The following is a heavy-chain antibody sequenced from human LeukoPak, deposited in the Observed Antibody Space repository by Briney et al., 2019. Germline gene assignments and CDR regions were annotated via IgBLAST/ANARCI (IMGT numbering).Heavy chain of an antibody. V-gene: IGHV1-2*02. D-gene: IGHD2-15*01. CDR3: ARGGYCSGGSCYMAWFDP. CDR1: GYTFTGYY. J-gene: IGHJ5*02. Sequence: ASVKVSCKASGYTFTGYYMHWVRQAPGQGLEWMGWISPNSGDTNYAQKFQGRVTMTRDTSISTAYMELSRLRSDDTAVYYCARGGYCSGGSCYMAWFDPWGQGTLVTVSS. CDR2: ISPNSGDT.